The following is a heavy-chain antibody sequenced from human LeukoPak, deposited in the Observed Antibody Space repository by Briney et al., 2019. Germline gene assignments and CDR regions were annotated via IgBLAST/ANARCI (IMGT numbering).Heavy chain of an antibody. D-gene: IGHD6-13*01. Sequence: PGGSLRLSCAASEFSVGSNYMTWVRQAPGKGLEWVSLIYSGGSTYYADSVKGRFTISRDNAKNSLYLQMNSLRAEDTAVYYCARGYDSSSWYEGDYYYYYMDVWGKGTTVTVSS. CDR2: IYSGGST. J-gene: IGHJ6*03. CDR3: ARGYDSSSWYEGDYYYYYMDV. V-gene: IGHV3-66*01. CDR1: EFSVGSNY.